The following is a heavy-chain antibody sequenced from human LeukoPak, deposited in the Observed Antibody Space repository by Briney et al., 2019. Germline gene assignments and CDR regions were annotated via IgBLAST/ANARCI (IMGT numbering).Heavy chain of an antibody. J-gene: IGHJ2*01. CDR1: GGSISSYY. Sequence: SSETLSLTSTVSGGSISSYYWSWIRQPPGKGLEWIGYIYYSGSTNYNPSLKSRVTISVDTSKNQFSLKLSSVTAADTAVYYCARLRTVTSYWYFDLWGRGTLVTVSS. CDR2: IYYSGST. D-gene: IGHD4-17*01. V-gene: IGHV4-59*08. CDR3: ARLRTVTSYWYFDL.